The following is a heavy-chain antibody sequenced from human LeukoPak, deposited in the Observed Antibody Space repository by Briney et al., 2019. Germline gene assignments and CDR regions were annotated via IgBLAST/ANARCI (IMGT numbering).Heavy chain of an antibody. Sequence: GGSLRLSCAASGFTFSWYAMSWVRQAPGKGLEWVSAISGSAGSPHYADSVRGRFTISRDNSRNTLYLQMNSLRAEDTAVYYCAKDLQVSSAYHFDYWGQGTLATVSS. CDR3: AKDLQVSSAYHFDY. J-gene: IGHJ4*02. D-gene: IGHD6-19*01. CDR2: ISGSAGSP. V-gene: IGHV3-23*01. CDR1: GFTFSWYA.